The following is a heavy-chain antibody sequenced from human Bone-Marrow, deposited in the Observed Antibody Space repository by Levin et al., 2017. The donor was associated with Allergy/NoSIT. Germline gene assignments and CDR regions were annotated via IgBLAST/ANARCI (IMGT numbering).Heavy chain of an antibody. CDR2: IRPIFGTA. CDR3: TMEANIVVLPAAGDSFDI. J-gene: IGHJ3*02. V-gene: IGHV1-69*13. Sequence: ASVKVSCKASGGTFSSNALNWVRQAPGQGLEWMGGIRPIFGTADYAQKYQGRVSITADESTGTAYMEMSSLRSEDTAMYYCTMEANIVVLPAAGDSFDIWGQGTMVTVSS. D-gene: IGHD2-2*01. CDR1: GGTFSSNA.